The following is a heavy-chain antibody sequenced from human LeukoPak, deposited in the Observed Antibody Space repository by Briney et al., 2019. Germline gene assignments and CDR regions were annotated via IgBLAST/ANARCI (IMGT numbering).Heavy chain of an antibody. J-gene: IGHJ6*03. CDR1: GFIFSSYS. CDR2: ITSSSSTI. Sequence: PGGSLRLSCAASGFIFSSYSMNWVRQAPGKGLEWVSYITSSSSTIYYADSVKGRFTISRDNAKNSLYLQMNSLRAEDTAVYYCASLSYYPPGPGYYYYYMDVWGKGTTVTVSS. D-gene: IGHD3-10*01. V-gene: IGHV3-48*01. CDR3: ASLSYYPPGPGYYYYYMDV.